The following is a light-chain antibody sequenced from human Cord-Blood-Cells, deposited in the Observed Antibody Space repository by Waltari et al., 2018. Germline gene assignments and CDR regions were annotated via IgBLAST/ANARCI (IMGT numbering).Light chain of an antibody. Sequence: EIVMTQSPATLSVSPGERATLSCRASQSVSSNLAWYQQKPGQAPRRLIYGASSSATGIPARFSGSGSGTEFTLTISSLQSEDFVVYYCQQYNNWPPWTFGQGTKVEIK. CDR3: QQYNNWPPWT. CDR2: GAS. J-gene: IGKJ1*01. V-gene: IGKV3-15*01. CDR1: QSVSSN.